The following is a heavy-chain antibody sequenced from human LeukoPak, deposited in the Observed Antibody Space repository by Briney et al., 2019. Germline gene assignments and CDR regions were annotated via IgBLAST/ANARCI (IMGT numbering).Heavy chain of an antibody. J-gene: IGHJ5*02. Sequence: SETLSLTCTVSGGSISSSSYYWGWIRQPPGKGLEWIGSIYYSGSTYYNPSLKSRVTISVDTSKNQSSLKLSSVTAADTAVYYCARQAQFGGWFDPWGQGTLVTVSS. CDR2: IYYSGST. V-gene: IGHV4-39*01. CDR1: GGSISSSSYY. D-gene: IGHD3-10*01. CDR3: ARQAQFGGWFDP.